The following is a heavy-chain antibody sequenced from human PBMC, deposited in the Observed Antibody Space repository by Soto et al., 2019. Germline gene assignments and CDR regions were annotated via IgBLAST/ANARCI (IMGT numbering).Heavy chain of an antibody. J-gene: IGHJ4*02. CDR3: AREGDDRHFFFES. CDR2: IYTGGKT. V-gene: IGHV4-4*07. CDR1: GRSMISYY. Sequence: SETRSLTCNVSGRSMISYYWSWIRQPAGKGLEWIGRIYTGGKTNYNPSLKRRVTMSVDTSKSQFSLSLTSVTAADTAVYYCAREGDDRHFFFESWGQGTLVTVS. D-gene: IGHD3-3*01.